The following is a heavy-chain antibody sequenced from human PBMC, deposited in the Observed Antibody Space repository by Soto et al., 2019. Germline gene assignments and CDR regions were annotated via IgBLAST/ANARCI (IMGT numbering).Heavy chain of an antibody. V-gene: IGHV3-30-3*01. D-gene: IGHD1-26*01. J-gene: IGHJ5*02. CDR2: ISYDGSNK. CDR1: GFTFSSYA. Sequence: QVQLVESGGGVVQPGRSLRLSCAASGFTFSSYAMHWVRQAPGKGLEWVAVISYDGSNKYYADSVKGRFTISRDNSKNTLYLQMNSLRAEDTAVYYCARGWSYSSSVPSWFDAWGQGTLVTVSS. CDR3: ARGWSYSSSVPSWFDA.